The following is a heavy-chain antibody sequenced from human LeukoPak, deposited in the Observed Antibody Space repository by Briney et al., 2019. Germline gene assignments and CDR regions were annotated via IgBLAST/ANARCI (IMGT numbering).Heavy chain of an antibody. Sequence: PSETLSLTCTVSSGSISSYYWNWIRQPPGKGLEWIGYIYYSGTTNYNPSLKSRVTMSVDTSKNQFSLNLSSVTAADTAVYYCVSYDFDGPFDYWGQGTLVTVSS. CDR2: IYYSGTT. D-gene: IGHD3/OR15-3a*01. CDR3: VSYDFDGPFDY. CDR1: SGSISSYY. J-gene: IGHJ4*02. V-gene: IGHV4-59*01.